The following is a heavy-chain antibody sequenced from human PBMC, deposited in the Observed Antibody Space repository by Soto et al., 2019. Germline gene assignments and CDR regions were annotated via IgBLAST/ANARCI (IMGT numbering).Heavy chain of an antibody. V-gene: IGHV1-58*01. Sequence: SVKVSCKASGFTFTSSAVQWVRQALGQRLEWIGWIVVGSGNTNYAQKFQERVTITRDMYTSTAYMELSSMRSEDTAVYYCGGEWGEYCSGGSCSPGDHYSYYGMDVLGQATMVNVS. CDR2: IVVGSGNT. CDR3: GGEWGEYCSGGSCSPGDHYSYYGMDV. CDR1: GFTFTSSA. J-gene: IGHJ6*02. D-gene: IGHD2-15*01.